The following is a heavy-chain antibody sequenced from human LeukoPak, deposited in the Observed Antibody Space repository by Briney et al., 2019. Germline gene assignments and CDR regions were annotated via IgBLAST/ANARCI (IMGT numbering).Heavy chain of an antibody. D-gene: IGHD2-2*01. V-gene: IGHV3-9*01. CDR2: ISWNSGSI. J-gene: IGHJ6*02. CDR3: AKSSGTSYYYYGMDV. Sequence: GGSLRLSCAASGFTFDDYAMHWVRQAPGKGLEWVSGISWNSGSIGYADSVKGRFTISRDNAKNSLYLQMNSLRAEDTALYYCAKSSGTSYYYYGMDVWGQGTTVTVSS. CDR1: GFTFDDYA.